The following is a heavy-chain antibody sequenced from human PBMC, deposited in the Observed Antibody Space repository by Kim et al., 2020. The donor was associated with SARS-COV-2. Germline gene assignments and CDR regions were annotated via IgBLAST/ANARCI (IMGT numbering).Heavy chain of an antibody. D-gene: IGHD1-26*01. CDR1: GFTFSNAW. CDR2: IRSKTASETT. V-gene: IGHV3-15*01. J-gene: IGHJ4*02. Sequence: GGSLRLSCAASGFTFSNAWMSWVRQAPGKGLEWVGRIRSKTASETTDYAAPVKGRFTISRDDSKNTLNLQMDSLKTEDTAVYYCTTDWGVGATFFDFWGQGTLDTVSS. CDR3: TTDWGVGATFFDF.